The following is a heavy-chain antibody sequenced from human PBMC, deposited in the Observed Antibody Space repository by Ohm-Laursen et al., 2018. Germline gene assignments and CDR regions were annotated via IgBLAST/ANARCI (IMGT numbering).Heavy chain of an antibody. Sequence: SVKVSCKASGFTFTSSAVQWVRQARGQRLEWIGGIVVGSGNTNYAQKFQERVTITRDMSTSTAYMELSSLRSEDPAVYYCAAEYYDGSGYYHYFFDYWGQGTLVTVSS. CDR2: IVVGSGNT. D-gene: IGHD3-22*01. J-gene: IGHJ4*02. V-gene: IGHV1-58*01. CDR1: GFTFTSSA. CDR3: AAEYYDGSGYYHYFFDY.